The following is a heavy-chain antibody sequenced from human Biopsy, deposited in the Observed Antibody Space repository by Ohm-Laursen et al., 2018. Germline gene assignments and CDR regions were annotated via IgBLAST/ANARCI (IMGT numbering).Heavy chain of an antibody. Sequence: SETLSLTCRVSGGSMTGYEWSWIRLAPGKGLERIGYIYYSGGTKYNPSLASRVTFSVDMSKSQFSLKLYSVTAADTAVYYCARVEAGTYDALDIWGQGTLVAVSA. CDR2: IYYSGGT. J-gene: IGHJ3*02. CDR3: ARVEAGTYDALDI. D-gene: IGHD1-26*01. CDR1: GGSMTGYE. V-gene: IGHV4-59*01.